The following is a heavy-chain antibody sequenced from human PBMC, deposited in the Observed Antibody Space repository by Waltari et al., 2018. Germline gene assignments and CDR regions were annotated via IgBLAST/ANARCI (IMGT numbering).Heavy chain of an antibody. V-gene: IGHV4-34*01. CDR2: INHSGST. CDR1: GGSFSGYY. Sequence: QVQLQQWGAGLLKPSETLSLTCAVSGGSFSGYYWSWIRQPPGKGLEWIGEINHSGSTNYNPSLKSRVTISVDTSKNQFSLKLSSVTAADTAVYYCARVTGGGWYYYWGQGTLVTVSS. J-gene: IGHJ4*02. CDR3: ARVTGGGWYYY. D-gene: IGHD6-19*01.